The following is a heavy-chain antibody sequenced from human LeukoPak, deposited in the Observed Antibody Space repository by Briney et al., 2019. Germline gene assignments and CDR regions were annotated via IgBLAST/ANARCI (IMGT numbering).Heavy chain of an antibody. CDR3: AKTKPLVPAYFDD. CDR1: GFTFSSYA. V-gene: IGHV3-23*01. Sequence: GGSLRLSCAASGFTFSSYAMSWVRQAPGKGLGWVSAISGSGGSTYYADPVKGRFTISRDNSKNTLYLHMTILKAADTAVYYWAKTKPLVPAYFDDWGQGTPVTVSS. J-gene: IGHJ4*02. D-gene: IGHD2-2*01. CDR2: ISGSGGST.